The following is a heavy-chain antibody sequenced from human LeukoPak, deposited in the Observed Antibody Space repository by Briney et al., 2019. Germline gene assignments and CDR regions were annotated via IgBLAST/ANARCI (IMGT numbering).Heavy chain of an antibody. V-gene: IGHV4-38-2*01. CDR3: ARAGSGYPDY. J-gene: IGHJ4*02. CDR2: IYHRGTT. Sequence: PSETLSLTCVVSGYSISSGYFWGCIRLPPGNGLEWIGSIYHRGTTYYNPSLKSRVTISLDTSKNQFSLNLSSVTAADTAVYYCARAGSGYPDYWGQGTLVTVSS. D-gene: IGHD3-22*01. CDR1: GYSISSGYF.